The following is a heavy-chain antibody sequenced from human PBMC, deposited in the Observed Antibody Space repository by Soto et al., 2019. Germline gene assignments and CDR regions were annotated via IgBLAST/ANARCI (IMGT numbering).Heavy chain of an antibody. Sequence: SSETLSLTCTVSGGSISSSSYYWGWIRQPPGKGLEWVSSIGSGDQTYYRDSVTGRFTISRDDSKRMVFLQMNSLRVEDTAMYYCAKDRMSYNSVWDPFDVWGQGTLVTVSS. CDR1: GGSISSSSYY. V-gene: IGHV3-53*01. CDR2: IGSGDQT. D-gene: IGHD1-26*01. CDR3: AKDRMSYNSVWDPFDV. J-gene: IGHJ3*01.